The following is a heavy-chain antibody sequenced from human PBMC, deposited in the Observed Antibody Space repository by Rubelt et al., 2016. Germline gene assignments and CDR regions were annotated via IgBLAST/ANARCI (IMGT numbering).Heavy chain of an antibody. CDR2: IHDSGTT. V-gene: IGHV4-39*01. Sequence: QLQLQESVPGLVKPSETLSLSCTVSGGSISSIIYYWGWIRQPPGKGLEWIGSIHDSGTTYYNPSLKSRVTISVDTSRNQFARKLTSVTAADTAVYYCARQSGYGDQINYWGQGTLVTVSS. D-gene: IGHD4-17*01. CDR1: GGSISSIIYY. CDR3: ARQSGYGDQINY. J-gene: IGHJ4*02.